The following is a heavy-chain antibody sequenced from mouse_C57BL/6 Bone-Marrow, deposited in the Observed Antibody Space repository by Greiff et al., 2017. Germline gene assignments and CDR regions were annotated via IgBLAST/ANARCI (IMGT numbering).Heavy chain of an antibody. J-gene: IGHJ2*01. V-gene: IGHV1-4*01. CDR2: IEPTNDYT. Sequence: QVQLQQSGAELARPGASVKMSCKASGYTFTSYTIHWVKQRPGQGLEWIGYIEPTNDYTNYNQKFKGKATLTADKSSSTAYMKLSSLTSEDSAVYYCTRGYYFDYWGQGTTLTVSS. CDR3: TRGYYFDY. CDR1: GYTFTSYT.